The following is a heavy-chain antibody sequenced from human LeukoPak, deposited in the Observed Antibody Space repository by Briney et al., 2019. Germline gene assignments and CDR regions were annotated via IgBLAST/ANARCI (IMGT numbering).Heavy chain of an antibody. CDR2: IYYSGSA. CDR1: GDSISSGGYY. V-gene: IGHV4-31*03. D-gene: IGHD5-12*01. CDR3: ARDYSRGYAWFDP. Sequence: SETLSLTCTVSGDSISSGGYYWSWIRQHPGKGLEWIGYIYYSGSAYYNPFLKSRVSISVDTSKNQFSLELTSVTAADTALYFCARDYSRGYAWFDPWGQGILVTVSS. J-gene: IGHJ5*02.